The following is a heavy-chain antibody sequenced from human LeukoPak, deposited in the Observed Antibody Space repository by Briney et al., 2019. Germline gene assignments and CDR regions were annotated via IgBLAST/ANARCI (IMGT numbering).Heavy chain of an antibody. CDR1: GGSISSYY. Sequence: SETLSLTCTVSGGSISSYYWSWIRQPAGKGLEWIGRIHTSGSTNYNPSLRSRVTMSVDTSKNQFSLRLRSVTAADTALYYCARGIATITQDSFDIWSLGTMVTVSS. CDR2: IHTSGST. D-gene: IGHD1-14*01. J-gene: IGHJ3*02. V-gene: IGHV4-4*07. CDR3: ARGIATITQDSFDI.